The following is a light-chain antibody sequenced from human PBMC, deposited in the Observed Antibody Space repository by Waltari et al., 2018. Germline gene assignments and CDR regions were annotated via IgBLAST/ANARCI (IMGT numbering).Light chain of an antibody. CDR3: QQSYSPPHT. CDR1: QSIAGF. J-gene: IGKJ2*01. CDR2: AAS. V-gene: IGKV1-39*01. Sequence: GEREKRPSRERQSIAGFLNWDQQKPGKAPNLLIYAASSLQSGVPSRFSGSGSGTDFTLTISSLQPEDFATYYCQQSYSPPHTFGQGTELEIK.